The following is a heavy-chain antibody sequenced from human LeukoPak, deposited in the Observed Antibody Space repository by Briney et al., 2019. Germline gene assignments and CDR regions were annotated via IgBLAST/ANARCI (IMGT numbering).Heavy chain of an antibody. CDR2: INPSGGST. D-gene: IGHD1-1*01. Sequence: ASVKVSCKASGYTFTSYHIHWVRQAPGQGLEWVGIINPSGGSTSYAQKFQGRVTMTRDTSTSTVYMDLTSLRSDDTAVYYCARHSLPGKTPFDYWGRGTLVTVSS. J-gene: IGHJ4*02. CDR1: GYTFTSYH. V-gene: IGHV1-46*01. CDR3: ARHSLPGKTPFDY.